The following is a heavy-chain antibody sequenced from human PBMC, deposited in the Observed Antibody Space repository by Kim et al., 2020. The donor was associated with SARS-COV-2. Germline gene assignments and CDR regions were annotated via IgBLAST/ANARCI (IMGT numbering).Heavy chain of an antibody. J-gene: IGHJ4*02. V-gene: IGHV1-46*01. CDR1: GYTFTDYY. CDR2: INPSGGTK. CDR3: ARGYNQLPNFDF. Sequence: GESLKISCKASGYTFTDYYIHWVRQAPGQGLEWVGIINPSGGTKDYAQRFRGRVTMTSDTSTSTVYMELTSLRSEDTAMYYCARGYNQLPNFDFWGQGTLVTVSS. D-gene: IGHD6-25*01.